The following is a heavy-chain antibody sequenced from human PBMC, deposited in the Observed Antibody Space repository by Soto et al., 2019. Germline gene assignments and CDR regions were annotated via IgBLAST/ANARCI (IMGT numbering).Heavy chain of an antibody. V-gene: IGHV3-15*07. CDR3: AKDVTDAASSYGMDG. CDR1: GFTFSIAW. D-gene: IGHD6-13*01. CDR2: IKSKTDGVTA. J-gene: IGHJ6*04. Sequence: GGSLRLSCAASGFTFSIAWMNWVRQAPGKGLEWVGGIKSKTDGVTADYAAAGKGRFTISRDDSKNTLYLQMTSLKTEDQAVYSCAKDVTDAASSYGMDGGGKGTTVKVTS.